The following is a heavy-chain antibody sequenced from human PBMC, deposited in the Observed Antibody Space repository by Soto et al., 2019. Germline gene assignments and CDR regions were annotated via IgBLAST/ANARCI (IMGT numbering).Heavy chain of an antibody. CDR3: ARVSSHCSSTSCYTGYYYYYGMDV. D-gene: IGHD2-2*02. J-gene: IGHJ6*02. Sequence: GGSLRLSCAASGFTFNTYAMSWVRQAPGKGLEWVSGISGTGGSTYYADSVKGRFTISRDNAKNSLYLQMNSLRAEDTAVYYCARVSSHCSSTSCYTGYYYYYGMDVWGQGTTVTVSS. V-gene: IGHV3-23*01. CDR2: ISGTGGST. CDR1: GFTFNTYA.